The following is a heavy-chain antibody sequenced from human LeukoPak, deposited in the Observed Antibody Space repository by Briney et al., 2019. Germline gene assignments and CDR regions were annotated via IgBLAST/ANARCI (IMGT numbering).Heavy chain of an antibody. Sequence: GGSLRLSCAASGFTFSSLGMQWVRQAPGKGLEWVSAISGSGGSTYYADSVKGRFTISRDNSKNTLYLQMTSLRAEDTAVYYCAKEHGVFESRAFDIWGEGAMVTDSS. J-gene: IGHJ3*02. CDR2: ISGSGGST. CDR1: GFTFSSLG. V-gene: IGHV3-23*01. D-gene: IGHD5/OR15-5a*01. CDR3: AKEHGVFESRAFDI.